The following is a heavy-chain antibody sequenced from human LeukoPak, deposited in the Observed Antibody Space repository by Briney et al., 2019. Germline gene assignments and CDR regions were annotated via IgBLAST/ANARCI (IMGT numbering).Heavy chain of an antibody. J-gene: IGHJ4*02. Sequence: SETLSLTCTVSGGHIDSFFWNWIRQPPGKGLEWIGYIDNSGSTKYSPSLKSRITKSRDTSKKQFSLKLTSVTAADTAMYYCASGAGWLIDYWGQGTLVSVSS. CDR3: ASGAGWLIDY. D-gene: IGHD6-19*01. CDR2: IDNSGST. CDR1: GGHIDSFF. V-gene: IGHV4-4*08.